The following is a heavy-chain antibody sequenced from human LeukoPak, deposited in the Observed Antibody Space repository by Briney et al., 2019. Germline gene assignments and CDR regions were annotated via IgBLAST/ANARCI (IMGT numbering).Heavy chain of an antibody. CDR1: GGSISSGY. CDR3: ARESSGITIFFDY. V-gene: IGHV4-4*07. J-gene: IGHJ4*02. Sequence: SETLSLTCIVSGGSISSGYWSWIRQPAGKGLEWIGRIYTSGSTNYNPSLKSRVTMSVDTSKNQCSLKLSSVTAADTAVYYCARESSGITIFFDYWGQGTLVTVSS. CDR2: IYTSGST. D-gene: IGHD3-9*01.